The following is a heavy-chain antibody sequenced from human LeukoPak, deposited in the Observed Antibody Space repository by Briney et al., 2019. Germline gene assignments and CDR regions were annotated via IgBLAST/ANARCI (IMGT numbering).Heavy chain of an antibody. V-gene: IGHV5-51*01. Sequence: GESLKIFRKGSGYNFSSYRFGLVRQMPGKGLEWMGIIYPGDSDTRYSPSFQGQVTISADKSISTAYLQWSSLKASDTAMYYCARGFFGSSISCFVCRGQRALVTVSS. CDR2: IYPGDSDT. D-gene: IGHD2-2*01. J-gene: IGHJ4*02. CDR3: ARGFFGSSISCFVC. CDR1: GYNFSSYR.